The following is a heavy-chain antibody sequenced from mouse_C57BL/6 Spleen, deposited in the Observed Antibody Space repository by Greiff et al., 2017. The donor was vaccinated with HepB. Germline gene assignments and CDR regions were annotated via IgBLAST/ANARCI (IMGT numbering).Heavy chain of an antibody. V-gene: IGHV1-52*01. J-gene: IGHJ2*01. D-gene: IGHD2-3*01. Sequence: VQLQQPGAELVRPGSSVKLSCKASGYTFTSYWMHWVKQRPIQGLEWIGNIDPSDSETHYNQKFKDKATLTVDKSSSTAYMQLSSLTSEDSAVYYCARLGGYYVFDDWGQGTTLTVSS. CDR2: IDPSDSET. CDR1: GYTFTSYW. CDR3: ARLGGYYVFDD.